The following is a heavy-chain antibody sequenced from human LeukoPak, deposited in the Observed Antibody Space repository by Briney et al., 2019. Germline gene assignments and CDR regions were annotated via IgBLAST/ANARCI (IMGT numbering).Heavy chain of an antibody. CDR3: ERDAYCSGGSCYVY. V-gene: IGHV3-7*01. J-gene: IGHJ4*02. Sequence: GGSLRLSCAASGFTFSSYWMSWVRQAPGKGLEWVANIKQDGSEKYYVDSVKGRFTISRDNAENSLDLQMNSLRAEDTAIYYCERDAYCSGGSCYVYWGRGTLVTVSS. CDR1: GFTFSSYW. CDR2: IKQDGSEK. D-gene: IGHD2-15*01.